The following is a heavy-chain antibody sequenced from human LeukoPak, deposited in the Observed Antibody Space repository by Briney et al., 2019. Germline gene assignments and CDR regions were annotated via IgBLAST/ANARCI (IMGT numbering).Heavy chain of an antibody. V-gene: IGHV4-4*09. D-gene: IGHD2-2*01. CDR3: ARHTRFCTSTSCYDY. CDR1: GGSISTYY. Sequence: SETLSLTCTVSGGSISTYYWSWFRQPPGKGLEWIGYIYTSGSANYNPSLKSRVTISVDTSKGQFSLKLTSVTAADTAVYYCARHTRFCTSTSCYDYWGQGTLVTVSS. CDR2: IYTSGSA. J-gene: IGHJ4*02.